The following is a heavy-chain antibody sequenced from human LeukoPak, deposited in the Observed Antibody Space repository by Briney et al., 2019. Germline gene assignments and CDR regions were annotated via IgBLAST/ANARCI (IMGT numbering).Heavy chain of an antibody. CDR3: ARRVSGSGKMDV. CDR1: GASISSYY. Sequence: TSETLSLTCSVSGASISSYYWTWIRQPAGKGLEWIGRFSTTWSTSYNPSLKSRVTISVDTSKNQFSLKLSSVTAADTAVYYCARRVSGSGKMDVWGQGTTVTVSS. V-gene: IGHV4-4*07. CDR2: FSTTWST. J-gene: IGHJ6*02. D-gene: IGHD3-10*01.